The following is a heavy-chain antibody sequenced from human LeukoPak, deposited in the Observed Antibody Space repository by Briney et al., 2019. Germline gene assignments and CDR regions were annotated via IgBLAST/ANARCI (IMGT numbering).Heavy chain of an antibody. Sequence: GSLRLSCAASGFTFSSYAMHWVRQAPGKGLEWVAVISYDGSNKYYADSVKGRFTISRDNSKNTLYLQMNSLRAEDTAVYYCARDSPSIVLMVYALDYWGQGTLVTVSS. CDR2: ISYDGSNK. D-gene: IGHD2-8*01. J-gene: IGHJ4*02. V-gene: IGHV3-30-3*01. CDR1: GFTFSSYA. CDR3: ARDSPSIVLMVYALDY.